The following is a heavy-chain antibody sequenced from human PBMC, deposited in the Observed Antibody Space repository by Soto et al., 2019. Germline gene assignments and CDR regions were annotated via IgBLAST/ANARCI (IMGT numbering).Heavy chain of an antibody. J-gene: IGHJ6*02. CDR1: GGTFSSHS. Sequence: SVKVSCKSSGGTFSSHSINWVRQAPGQGLEWMGGIIPIFGPANFAKKFQGRVTITADESTTTAYMELRSLTSEDTAVYYWATGSFTSTGGRIGYHYNAMDVWGQGTTVTVSS. CDR2: IIPIFGPA. CDR3: ATGSFTSTGGRIGYHYNAMDV. D-gene: IGHD1-1*01. V-gene: IGHV1-69*13.